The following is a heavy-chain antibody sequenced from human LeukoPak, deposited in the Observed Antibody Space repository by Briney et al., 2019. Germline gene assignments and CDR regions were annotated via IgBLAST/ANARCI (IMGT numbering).Heavy chain of an antibody. CDR1: GYTFTSYD. V-gene: IGHV1-8*01. CDR3: ARGQVRGVHLLPYYYYYMDV. Sequence: ASVKVSCKASGYTFTSYDINWVRQATGQGGERMGWMNPNSGNTGYAQKSQGRVTMTRNTSISTAYMELSSLRSEDTAVYYCARGQVRGVHLLPYYYYYMDVWGKGTTVTISS. CDR2: MNPNSGNT. D-gene: IGHD3-10*01. J-gene: IGHJ6*03.